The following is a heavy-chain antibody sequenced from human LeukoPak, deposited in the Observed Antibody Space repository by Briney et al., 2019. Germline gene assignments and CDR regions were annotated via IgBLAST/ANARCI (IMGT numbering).Heavy chain of an antibody. J-gene: IGHJ6*04. CDR3: ARALGAPYGMDV. D-gene: IGHD3-16*01. CDR2: TYHSGST. Sequence: SETLSLTCAVSGAFITNSNWWSWVRQPPGKGLEWIGETYHSGSTNYNPSLKSRVTISVDKSKNEFSLNLSSVTAADTAVYYCARALGAPYGMDVWGKGTTVTVSS. CDR1: GAFITNSNW. V-gene: IGHV4-4*02.